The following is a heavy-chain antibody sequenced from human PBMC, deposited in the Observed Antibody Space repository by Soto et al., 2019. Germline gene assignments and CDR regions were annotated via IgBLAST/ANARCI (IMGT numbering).Heavy chain of an antibody. CDR1: GYTFTSYG. CDR2: ISANNGNT. V-gene: IGHV1-18*01. D-gene: IGHD1-26*01. CDR3: AGDRGSYALDY. J-gene: IGHJ4*02. Sequence: QVQLVQSGAEVKKPGASVKVSCKASGYTFTSYGFSWVRQAPGQGLEWMGWISANNGNTNYAQKLQGRVTMTTVTSTRTASMELRSLISDDTAVYYCAGDRGSYALDYWGQGTLVTVSS.